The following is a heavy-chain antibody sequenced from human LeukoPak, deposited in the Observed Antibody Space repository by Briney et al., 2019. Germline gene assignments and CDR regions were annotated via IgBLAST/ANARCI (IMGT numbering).Heavy chain of an antibody. V-gene: IGHV3-53*01. Sequence: GGSLRLSCAASGFTVSSNYMNWVRQAPGKGLEWVSVIYSGGSTYYADSVKGRFTISRDNSKNTLYLQMNSLRAEDTAVYYCARDLGGATHFDYWGQGTLVTVSS. CDR2: IYSGGST. CDR3: ARDLGGATHFDY. CDR1: GFTVSSNY. J-gene: IGHJ4*02. D-gene: IGHD1-26*01.